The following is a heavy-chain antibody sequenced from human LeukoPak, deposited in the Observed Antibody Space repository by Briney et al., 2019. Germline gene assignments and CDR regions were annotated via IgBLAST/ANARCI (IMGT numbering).Heavy chain of an antibody. CDR2: IIPILNVP. D-gene: IGHD2-15*01. J-gene: IGHJ4*02. Sequence: ASVKVSCKASGGTFSDYSISWVRQAPGRGLEWVGRIIPILNVPNYAQKFEGRVTITADKSTSTAYMELSSLKSEDTAVYFCARDRPRARYFDYWGQGTLVTVSS. V-gene: IGHV1-69*04. CDR1: GGTFSDYS. CDR3: ARDRPRARYFDY.